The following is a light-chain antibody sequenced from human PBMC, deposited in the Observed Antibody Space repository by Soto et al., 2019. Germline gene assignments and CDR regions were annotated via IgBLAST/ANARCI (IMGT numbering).Light chain of an antibody. CDR3: QQYGSSGT. J-gene: IGKJ1*01. Sequence: EIVLSQSPGTLSLSPGERATLSCRASQSISSRYLAWYQQTPGQAPRLLIFGASSRATGIPDRFSGSGSGTDFTLTISRLEPEDFAVYYCQQYGSSGTFGQGTNVDIK. CDR2: GAS. V-gene: IGKV3-20*01. CDR1: QSISSRY.